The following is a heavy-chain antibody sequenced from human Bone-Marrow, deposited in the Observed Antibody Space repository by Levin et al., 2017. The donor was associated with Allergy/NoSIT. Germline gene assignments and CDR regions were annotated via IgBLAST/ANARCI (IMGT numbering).Heavy chain of an antibody. D-gene: IGHD6-19*01. CDR1: GFTVSNNY. CDR2: IYPSGSA. CDR3: ARGHQTKKSGWTRDFDY. Sequence: GESLKISCEASGFTVSNNYMAWVRQAPGEGLEWLSIIYPSGSAFYADSVRGRFTISRDNSKNTLYLQMNSLRADDTAVYYCARGHQTKKSGWTRDFDYWGQGTLVTVSS. J-gene: IGHJ4*02. V-gene: IGHV3-53*01.